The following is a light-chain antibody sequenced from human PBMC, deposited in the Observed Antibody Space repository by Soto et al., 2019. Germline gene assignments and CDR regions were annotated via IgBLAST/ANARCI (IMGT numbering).Light chain of an antibody. CDR2: STY. J-gene: IGLJ3*02. V-gene: IGLV8-61*01. Sequence: QNVVTQEPSFSVSPGGTVTLTCGLDSGSVSTSYYPGWYQQTPGQAPRTLIYSTYTRSSGVPDRFSGSILGNKAVLTITGAQADDESDYYCVLYVGGAVPWVFGGGTKLTVL. CDR1: SGSVSTSYY. CDR3: VLYVGGAVPWV.